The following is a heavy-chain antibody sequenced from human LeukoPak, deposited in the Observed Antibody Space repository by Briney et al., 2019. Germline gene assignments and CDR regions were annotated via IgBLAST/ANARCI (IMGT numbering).Heavy chain of an antibody. CDR3: AKDREMYFYDSSGYRDAFHI. CDR2: ISGTGGGT. V-gene: IGHV3-23*01. D-gene: IGHD3-22*01. Sequence: PGGSLRLSCAASGFTFNTYAMSWVRQAPGKGLEWVSSISGTGGGTYYADSVKGRFTISRDNSHKTLYLQMNSLRAEGTAVYYCAKDREMYFYDSSGYRDAFHIWGQGTKVTVSS. CDR1: GFTFNTYA. J-gene: IGHJ3*02.